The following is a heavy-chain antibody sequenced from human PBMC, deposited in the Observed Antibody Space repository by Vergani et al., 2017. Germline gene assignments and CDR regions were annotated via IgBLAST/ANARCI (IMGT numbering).Heavy chain of an antibody. CDR3: ARDRAGGELLWAPPPDWYFDL. CDR2: IWYDGSNK. D-gene: IGHD1-26*01. J-gene: IGHJ2*01. V-gene: IGHV3-33*01. CDR1: GFTFSSYG. Sequence: QVQLVESGGGVVQPGRSLRLSCAASGFTFSSYGMHWVRQAPGKGLEWVAVIWYDGSNKYYADSVKGRFTISRDNAKNSLYLQMNSLRAEDTAVYYCARDRAGGELLWAPPPDWYFDLWGRGTLVTVSS.